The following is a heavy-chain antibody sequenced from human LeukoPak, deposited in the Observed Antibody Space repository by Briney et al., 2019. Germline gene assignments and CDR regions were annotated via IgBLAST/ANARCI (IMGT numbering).Heavy chain of an antibody. CDR3: ASGGGWVFNN. J-gene: IGHJ4*02. V-gene: IGHV3-7*01. Sequence: GGSLRLSCAASGFPFSSHWLSWFRQSPGKGLEWVAHINQDGSEKYYVDSVKGRFTISRDNARNSQHLQMNSLRAEDTAVYYCASGGGWVFNNWGQGTLVTVSS. CDR1: GFPFSSHW. D-gene: IGHD6-19*01. CDR2: INQDGSEK.